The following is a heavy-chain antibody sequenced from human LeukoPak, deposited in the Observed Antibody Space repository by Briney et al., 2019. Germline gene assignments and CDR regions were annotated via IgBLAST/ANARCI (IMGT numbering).Heavy chain of an antibody. Sequence: GDCLKISCKGSGYSLTSYWIGWVRHIPRKGLEWIGKIYPGDSDIRYSPSFQGQVTISADKSISTAYLQWSSLKASDTAMYYCARRFYSYGHFDYWGQGTLVTVSS. CDR1: GYSLTSYW. D-gene: IGHD5-18*01. V-gene: IGHV5-51*01. CDR2: IYPGDSDI. J-gene: IGHJ4*02. CDR3: ARRFYSYGHFDY.